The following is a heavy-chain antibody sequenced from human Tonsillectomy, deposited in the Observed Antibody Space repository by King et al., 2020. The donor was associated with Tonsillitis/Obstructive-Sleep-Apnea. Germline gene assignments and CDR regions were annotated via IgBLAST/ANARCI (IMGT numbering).Heavy chain of an antibody. V-gene: IGHV4-34*01. CDR1: GGPFSVYY. J-gene: IGHJ4*02. CDR3: ARSIRAAYCGGDCSDY. D-gene: IGHD2-21*01. CDR2: INHSGST. Sequence: HVQLQQWGAGLLKPSETLSLTCAVYGGPFSVYYWRWIRQPPGKGLEWIGEINHSGSTNYNPSLKSRVTISVDMSKNQFSLKLSSMTAADTAVYYCARSIRAAYCGGDCSDYWGQGTLVTVSS.